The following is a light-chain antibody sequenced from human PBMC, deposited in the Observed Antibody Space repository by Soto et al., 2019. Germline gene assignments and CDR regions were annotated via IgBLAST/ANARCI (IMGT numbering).Light chain of an antibody. CDR1: ISNIGDNH. Sequence: QSVLTQPPSASAAPGQRVIISCSGTISNIGDNHVSWYQQVPGKAPKLLIYDNNKRPSGIPDRFSGSRSGTSATLAITGLQTGDEADYYCAAWDDSLTGPVFGTGTKVTVL. CDR2: DNN. V-gene: IGLV1-51*01. J-gene: IGLJ1*01. CDR3: AAWDDSLTGPV.